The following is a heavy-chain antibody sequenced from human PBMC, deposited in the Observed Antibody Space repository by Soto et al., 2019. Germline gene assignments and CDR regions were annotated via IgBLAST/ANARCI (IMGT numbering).Heavy chain of an antibody. Sequence: SETLSLTCTVSGGSMSSEGYYWSWIRQHPGKGLEWIGYIYYSGLTDYNPSLKSRVTISVDTPKNHFSLKLSSVTPADTAVYYCARARFCTSTSCYHYFDFWGQGTLVTVSS. CDR1: GGSMSSEGYY. CDR2: IYYSGLT. CDR3: ARARFCTSTSCYHYFDF. D-gene: IGHD2-2*01. V-gene: IGHV4-61*03. J-gene: IGHJ4*02.